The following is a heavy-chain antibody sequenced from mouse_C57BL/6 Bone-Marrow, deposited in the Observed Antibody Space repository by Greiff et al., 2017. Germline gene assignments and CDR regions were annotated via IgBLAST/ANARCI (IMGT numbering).Heavy chain of an antibody. V-gene: IGHV2-9*01. J-gene: IGHJ4*01. CDR2: IWGGGSA. CDR1: GFSLTSYG. Sequence: QVQLQQSGPGLVAPSQSLSITCTVSGFSLTSYGVDWVRQPPGKGLEWLGVIWGGGSANYYSALMSRLSISKENSKTKVFFKMHSLQTDDTAMYYCAKHTRGDYDVYCMAYWGQGTSVTVSS. D-gene: IGHD2-4*01. CDR3: AKHTRGDYDVYCMAY.